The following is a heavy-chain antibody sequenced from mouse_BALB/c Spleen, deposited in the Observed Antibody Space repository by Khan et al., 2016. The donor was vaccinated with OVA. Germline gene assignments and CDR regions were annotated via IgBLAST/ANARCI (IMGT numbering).Heavy chain of an antibody. CDR1: GFTFSSYG. CDR2: ISTGGSYT. D-gene: IGHD2-4*01. V-gene: IGHV5-6*01. J-gene: IGHJ3*01. Sequence: EVKLVESGGDLVKPGGSLKLSCAASGFTFSSYGLSWIRQTPDKRLAWVATISTGGSYTYYTDSVKGRFTISRDNAKNKLSLQRSSLKDEKTAVYYWSRQRSTMSTTPIADWGQGTLVTVSA. CDR3: SRQRSTMSTTPIAD.